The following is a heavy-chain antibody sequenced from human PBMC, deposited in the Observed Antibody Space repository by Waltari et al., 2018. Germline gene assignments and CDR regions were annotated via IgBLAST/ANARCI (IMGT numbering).Heavy chain of an antibody. J-gene: IGHJ5*02. D-gene: IGHD3-9*01. CDR3: ARGDYDILTDSFDP. CDR1: GYSISSDYY. CDR2: ISHRGTT. V-gene: IGHV4-38-2*01. Sequence: QVQLQESGPGLVKPSETLSLTCAVSGYSISSDYYWSWIRQPPGKGLEWIATISHRGTTHYNPSLRGRVTISVDTSKNLFSLKLNSVTAADTAVYYCARGDYDILTDSFDPWGQGTLVTVSS.